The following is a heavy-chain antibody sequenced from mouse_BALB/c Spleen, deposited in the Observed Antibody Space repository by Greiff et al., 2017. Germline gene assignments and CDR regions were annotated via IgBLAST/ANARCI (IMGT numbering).Heavy chain of an antibody. J-gene: IGHJ4*01. CDR3: ARHYGYYSGMDY. Sequence: QVQLQQSGPDLVAPSQSLSITCTVSGFSLTSYGVHWVRQPPGKGLEWLVVIWSDGSTTYNSALKYRLSISKDNSKSQVFLQMNSLQNDDTAMYYCARHYGYYSGMDYWGQGTSVTVSS. CDR2: IWSDGST. CDR1: GFSLTSYG. D-gene: IGHD2-3*01. V-gene: IGHV2-6-2*01.